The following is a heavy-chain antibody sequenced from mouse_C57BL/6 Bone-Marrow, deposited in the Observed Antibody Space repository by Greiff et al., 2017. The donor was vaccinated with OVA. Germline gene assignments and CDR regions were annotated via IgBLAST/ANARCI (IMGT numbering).Heavy chain of an antibody. D-gene: IGHD2-12*01. J-gene: IGHJ1*03. CDR2: IYPGSGST. CDR3: ARRYAFYWYFDV. Sequence: QVQLQQPGAELVKPGASVKMSCKASGYTFISYWITWVKQRPGQGLEWIGDIYPGSGSTNYNEKFKSKATLTVDTSSSTAYMQLSSLTSEDSAVYYCARRYAFYWYFDVWGTGTTVTVSS. CDR1: GYTFISYW. V-gene: IGHV1-55*01.